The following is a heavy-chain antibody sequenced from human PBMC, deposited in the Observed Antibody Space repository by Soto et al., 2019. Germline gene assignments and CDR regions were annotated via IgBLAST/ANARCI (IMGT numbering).Heavy chain of an antibody. D-gene: IGHD3-16*01. V-gene: IGHV1-18*01. CDR3: AMVDVYVTPSPQDV. J-gene: IGHJ6*02. Sequence: GASVKVSCKASGGTFSSYAISWARQAPGQGLEWVGWINAYNGNTNYAQNLQGRLTLTTDTSTTTAYMELRSLRSNDTAIYYCAMVDVYVTPSPQDVWGQGTTVTVSS. CDR2: INAYNGNT. CDR1: GGTFSSYA.